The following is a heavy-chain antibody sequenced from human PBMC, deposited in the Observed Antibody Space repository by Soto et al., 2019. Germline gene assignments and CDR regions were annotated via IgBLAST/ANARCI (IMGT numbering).Heavy chain of an antibody. Sequence: KESGPTLVKPTQTLTLTCTFSGFSLNSGGVGVGWIRQPPGKALEWLALIYWDDDKRYSTSLERRLTITKDTSKNQVVLTMTNMDPVDTATYYCAHRESDREAYWGQGALVTVSS. CDR2: IYWDDDK. J-gene: IGHJ4*02. CDR1: GFSLNSGGVG. D-gene: IGHD3-10*01. V-gene: IGHV2-5*02. CDR3: AHRESDREAY.